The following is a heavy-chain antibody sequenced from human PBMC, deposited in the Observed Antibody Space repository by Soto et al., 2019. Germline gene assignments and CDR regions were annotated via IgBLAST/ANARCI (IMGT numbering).Heavy chain of an antibody. Sequence: QVQLVESGGGVVQPGRSLRLSCAASGFTFSRYTMHWVRQAPGKGLEWVAVTSYDGSTKYYADSVKGRFTISRDNNNNPLFLQVNSLRAEDTAVYYGAKDGGFAYAFWYFDLWGRGTLVTVSS. CDR2: TSYDGSTK. CDR1: GFTFSRYT. J-gene: IGHJ2*01. D-gene: IGHD3-16*01. V-gene: IGHV3-30-3*01. CDR3: AKDGGFAYAFWYFDL.